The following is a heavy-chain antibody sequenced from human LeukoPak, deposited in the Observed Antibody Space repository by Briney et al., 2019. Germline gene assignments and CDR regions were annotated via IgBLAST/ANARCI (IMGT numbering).Heavy chain of an antibody. D-gene: IGHD3-22*01. Sequence: GGSLRLSCAASGFTFSSYAMSWVRQAPGKGLEWVSAISGSGGSTYYADSVKGRFTISRDNSKNTLYLQMNSLRAEDTAVYYCAKDEIPWYYDSSGYYGARIDYWGQGTLVTVSS. CDR2: ISGSGGST. CDR1: GFTFSSYA. V-gene: IGHV3-23*01. CDR3: AKDEIPWYYDSSGYYGARIDY. J-gene: IGHJ4*02.